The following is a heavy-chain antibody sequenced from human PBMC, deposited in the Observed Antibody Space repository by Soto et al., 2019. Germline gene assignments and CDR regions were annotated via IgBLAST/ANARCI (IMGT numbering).Heavy chain of an antibody. CDR3: ATGYSYDGYYYYGVDV. Sequence: QLVESGGTWVQPGGSLRLLGGASGFNFSTYDMNWVGQAPGKGREGVSYRGGGGTTIYYADSVKGRFTISRDNAKSALYLQMNRLRVEDTAVYYCATGYSYDGYYYYGVDVWGQGTTVTVS. D-gene: IGHD5-18*01. J-gene: IGHJ6*02. CDR1: GFNFSTYD. CDR2: RGGGGTTI. V-gene: IGHV3-48*03.